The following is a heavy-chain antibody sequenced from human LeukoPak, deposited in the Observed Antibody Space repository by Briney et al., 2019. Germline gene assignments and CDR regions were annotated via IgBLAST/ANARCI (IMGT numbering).Heavy chain of an antibody. CDR1: GFTFSSYA. V-gene: IGHV3-23*01. D-gene: IGHD5-18*01. Sequence: PGGSLRLSCAVSGFTFSSYAMSWVRQAPGKGLEWVSGITGSGGSTYYADSVKGRFTISRDNAKNSLYLQMNSLRAEDTAVYYCARVAYSYGYGGDYWGQGTLVTVSS. CDR2: ITGSGGST. CDR3: ARVAYSYGYGGDY. J-gene: IGHJ4*02.